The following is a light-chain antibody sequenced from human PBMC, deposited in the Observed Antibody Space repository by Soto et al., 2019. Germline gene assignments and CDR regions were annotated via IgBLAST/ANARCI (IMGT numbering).Light chain of an antibody. CDR3: SSYTSTSTLV. J-gene: IGLJ1*01. CDR2: DDY. V-gene: IGLV2-14*01. Sequence: QSALTQPAPVSGSPGQSITISCTGTSSDVGGYNFVSWYQQHPGKAPKLMIYDDYNRPSGVSNRFSGSKSGNTASLTISGLQAEDEAEYYCSSYTSTSTLVFGTGTKLTVL. CDR1: SSDVGGYNF.